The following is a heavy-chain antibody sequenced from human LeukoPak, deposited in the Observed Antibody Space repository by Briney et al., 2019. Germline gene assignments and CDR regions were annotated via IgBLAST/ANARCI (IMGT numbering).Heavy chain of an antibody. Sequence: GGSLRLSCSASGFTFSNYWMHGVRQAPRKGLVWVSRINSDGSSRNYADSVKGRFTISRDNAKNTLYLQMNSLRAEDTAVYYCASASSHRIAAGGDYWGQGTLVTVSS. CDR1: GFTFSNYW. CDR2: INSDGSSR. D-gene: IGHD6-13*01. CDR3: ASASSHRIAAGGDY. J-gene: IGHJ4*02. V-gene: IGHV3-74*01.